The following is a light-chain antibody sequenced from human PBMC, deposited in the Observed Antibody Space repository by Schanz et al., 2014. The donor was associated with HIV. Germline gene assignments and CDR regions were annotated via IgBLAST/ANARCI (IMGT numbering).Light chain of an antibody. Sequence: QSVLTQPPSVSGAPGQRVTISCAGSAFNIGQNYVSWFQQFPGTAPKLLIYGNSNRPSGVPDRFSGSKSGTSASLAITGLQAEDEADYYCQSYDSSLSGWVFGGGTKLTVL. CDR3: QSYDSSLSGWV. J-gene: IGLJ3*02. CDR1: AFNIGQNY. CDR2: GNS. V-gene: IGLV1-40*01.